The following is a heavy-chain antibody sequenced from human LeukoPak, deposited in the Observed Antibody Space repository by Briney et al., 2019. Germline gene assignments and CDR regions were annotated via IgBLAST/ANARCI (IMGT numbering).Heavy chain of an antibody. CDR1: GFTFSSYA. D-gene: IGHD6-19*01. Sequence: GGSLRLSCAAPGFTFSSYAMSWVRQAPGKGLEWVSAISGSGGSTYYADSVKGRFTISRDNSKNTLYLQMNSLRAEDTAVYYCAKELAVAASYYYYMDVWGKGTAVTVSS. CDR2: ISGSGGST. CDR3: AKELAVAASYYYYMDV. V-gene: IGHV3-23*01. J-gene: IGHJ6*03.